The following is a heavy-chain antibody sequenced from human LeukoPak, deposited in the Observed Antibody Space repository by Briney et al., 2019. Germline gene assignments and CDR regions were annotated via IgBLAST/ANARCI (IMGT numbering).Heavy chain of an antibody. CDR2: INHSGST. CDR1: GGSFSGYY. D-gene: IGHD6-13*01. J-gene: IGHJ4*02. V-gene: IGHV4-34*01. Sequence: NPSETLSLTCTVSGGSFSGYYWNWIRQPPGKGLEWIGEINHSGSTNYNPSLKSRVTISVDTSQKQFSLRLSSVTAADTAVYYCARGRYLTTGGGAAAGFLDYWGQGTLVTVSS. CDR3: ARGRYLTTGGGAAAGFLDY.